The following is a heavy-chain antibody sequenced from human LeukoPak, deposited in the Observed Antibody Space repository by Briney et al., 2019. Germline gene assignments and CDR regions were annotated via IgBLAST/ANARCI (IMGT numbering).Heavy chain of an antibody. D-gene: IGHD3-22*01. CDR3: ARFSSGLDY. V-gene: IGHV3-7*01. CDR2: IKQDGSDK. CDR1: GFTFSSYW. Sequence: GGSLRLSCAASGFTFSSYWMSWVRQAPGKGLEWVANIKQDGSDKYYVDSVEGRFTISRDNAKNSLYLQMNSLRAEDTAVYSCARFSSGLDYWGQGTLVTVSS. J-gene: IGHJ4*02.